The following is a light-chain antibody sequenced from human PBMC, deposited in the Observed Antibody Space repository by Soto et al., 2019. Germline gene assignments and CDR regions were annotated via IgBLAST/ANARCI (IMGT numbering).Light chain of an antibody. CDR3: QRANIFPLP. CDR2: DAS. CDR1: QGISSW. V-gene: IGKV1D-12*01. J-gene: IGKJ4*02. Sequence: SQGISSWLAWYQQKLGKAPNLLIYDASTLQSGVPSRFSGSGSGTDFPLTISILPLEDFPTSYRQRANIFPLPFCGGTKVDIK.